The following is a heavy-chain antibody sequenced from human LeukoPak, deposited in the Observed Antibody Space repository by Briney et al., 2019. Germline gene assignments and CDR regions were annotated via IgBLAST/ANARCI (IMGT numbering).Heavy chain of an antibody. CDR1: GFTFSHYD. J-gene: IGHJ4*02. CDR3: AATFEYSSSRDY. CDR2: ISSDGNNK. Sequence: RSLRLSCAASGFTFSHYDIHWVRQAPGKGLEWVAVISSDGNNKYYADSVRGRFTISRDNSKMTLHLQMNSLRADDTAVYYCAATFEYSSSRDYWGQGTLVTVSS. V-gene: IGHV3-30*03. D-gene: IGHD6-6*01.